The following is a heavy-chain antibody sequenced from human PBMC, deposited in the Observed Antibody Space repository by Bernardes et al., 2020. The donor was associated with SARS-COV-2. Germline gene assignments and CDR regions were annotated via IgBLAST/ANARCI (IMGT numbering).Heavy chain of an antibody. CDR2: ISGSGGDT. J-gene: IGHJ4*02. D-gene: IGHD3-22*01. Sequence: GGSLRLSCAASGFTFRTYAMSWVRQAPGRGLEWVSAISGSGGDTYYADSVKGRFTVSRDNSRDTVYMQMNSLTAEDTAVYYCAKALDTSGVYYERASDYWGQGTLVTVSS. CDR1: GFTFRTYA. V-gene: IGHV3-23*01. CDR3: AKALDTSGVYYERASDY.